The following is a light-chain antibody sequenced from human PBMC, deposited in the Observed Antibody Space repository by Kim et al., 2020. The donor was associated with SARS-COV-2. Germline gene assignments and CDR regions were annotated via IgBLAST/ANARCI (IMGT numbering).Light chain of an antibody. CDR3: QAWDGSTV. CDR2: QDT. CDR1: KLGDKY. V-gene: IGLV3-1*01. Sequence: SYELTQPPSVSVSPGQTASITCSGVKLGDKYACWYQQKPGQSPVLVIYQDTKRPSGIPERFSGSNSGNTATLTISGTQAMDEAHYYCQAWDGSTVFGGGTQLTVL. J-gene: IGLJ3*02.